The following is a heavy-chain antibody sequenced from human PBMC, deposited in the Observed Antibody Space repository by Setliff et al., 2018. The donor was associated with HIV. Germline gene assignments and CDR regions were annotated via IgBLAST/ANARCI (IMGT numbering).Heavy chain of an antibody. CDR1: GFTFTNAW. CDR2: ISRNSDTI. Sequence: PGGSLRLSCAASGFTFTNAWMNWVRQAPGKGLEWLSYISRNSDTIYYADSVKGRFTISRDNAKNSLYLQLNNLRAEDTAVYYCARDYCSGGTCYRPGSWGQGTLVTVSS. J-gene: IGHJ5*02. D-gene: IGHD2-15*01. CDR3: ARDYCSGGTCYRPGS. V-gene: IGHV3-48*04.